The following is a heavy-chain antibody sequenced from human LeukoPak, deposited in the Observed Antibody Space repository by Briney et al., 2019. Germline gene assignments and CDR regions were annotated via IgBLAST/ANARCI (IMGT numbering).Heavy chain of an antibody. CDR1: GYTFTGYY. CDR3: AREESDYVWGSYRPPGY. CDR2: INPNSGGT. V-gene: IGHV1-2*02. Sequence: GASVKVSCKASGYTFTGYYIHWVRQAPGQGLEWMGWINPNSGGTNYAQKFQGRVTMTRDTSISTAYMELSRLRSDDTAVYYCAREESDYVWGSYRPPGYWGQGTLVTVSS. D-gene: IGHD3-16*02. J-gene: IGHJ4*02.